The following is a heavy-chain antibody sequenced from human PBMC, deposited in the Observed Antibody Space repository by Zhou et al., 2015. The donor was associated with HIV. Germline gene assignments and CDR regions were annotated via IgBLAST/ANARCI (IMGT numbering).Heavy chain of an antibody. CDR1: GYTFTSYG. D-gene: IGHD3-10*01. J-gene: IGHJ4*02. CDR2: ISAYNGNT. CDR3: ARDLSLSMVRGVIAYYFDY. Sequence: QVQLVQSGAEVKKPGASVKVSCKASGYTFTSYGISWVRQAPGQGLEWMGWISAYNGNTNYAQKLQGRVTMTTDTSTSTAYMELRSLRSDDTAVYYCARDLSLSMVRGVIAYYFDYWGQGTLVTVSS. V-gene: IGHV1-18*01.